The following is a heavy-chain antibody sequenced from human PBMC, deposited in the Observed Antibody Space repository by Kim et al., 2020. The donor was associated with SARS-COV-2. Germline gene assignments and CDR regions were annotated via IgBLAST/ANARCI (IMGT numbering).Heavy chain of an antibody. J-gene: IGHJ6*03. CDR3: TTDKRASRDGYMRMDV. D-gene: IGHD5-12*01. Sequence: PVKGRFTISRDDSKNTLYLQMNSLKTEDTAVYYCTTDKRASRDGYMRMDVWGKGTTVTVSS. V-gene: IGHV3-15*01.